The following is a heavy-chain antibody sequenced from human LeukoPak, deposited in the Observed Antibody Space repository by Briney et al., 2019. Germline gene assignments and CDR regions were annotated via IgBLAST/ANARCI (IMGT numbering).Heavy chain of an antibody. D-gene: IGHD2-15*01. J-gene: IGHJ4*02. Sequence: PSETLSLTCIVSGGSISSHSFYWGWIRQPPGKGLEWIGIIYYSGTTYYNPSLKSRVIMSVDTSKNQFSLRLSSLTAADTAVYYCARTVYGSDWAPFDYWGQGILVTVSS. CDR2: IYYSGTT. V-gene: IGHV4-39*01. CDR3: ARTVYGSDWAPFDY. CDR1: GGSISSHSFY.